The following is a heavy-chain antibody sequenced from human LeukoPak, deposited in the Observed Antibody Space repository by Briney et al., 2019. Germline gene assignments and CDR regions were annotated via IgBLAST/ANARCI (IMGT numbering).Heavy chain of an antibody. V-gene: IGHV3-7*01. D-gene: IGHD1-20*01. CDR1: GFTFSSYW. Sequence: GGSLRLSCAASGFTFSSYWISWVRQAPGKGLECVANIKQDGSEKYYVDSVKGRFTISRDNAKNSLYLQMNSLREEDTAVYYCARVSTHITGVDYWGQGTLVTVSA. CDR2: IKQDGSEK. CDR3: ARVSTHITGVDY. J-gene: IGHJ4*02.